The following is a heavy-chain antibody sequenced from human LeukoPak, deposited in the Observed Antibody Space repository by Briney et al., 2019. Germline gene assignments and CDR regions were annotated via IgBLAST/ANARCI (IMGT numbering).Heavy chain of an antibody. CDR3: VRKSATRRTSEFDY. Sequence: APVKVSCKASGYTFSDYYIHWVRQAPGQGLEWMGWITPNSGGTKYAQRFQGRVTMTRDTSISTAYMDLSSLGSDDTAVFYCVRKSATRRTSEFDYWGQGTPVTVSS. CDR2: ITPNSGGT. J-gene: IGHJ4*02. V-gene: IGHV1-2*02. D-gene: IGHD2-15*01. CDR1: GYTFSDYY.